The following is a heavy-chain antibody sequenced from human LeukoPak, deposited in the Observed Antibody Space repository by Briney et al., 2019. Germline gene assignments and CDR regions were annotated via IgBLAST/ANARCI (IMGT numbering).Heavy chain of an antibody. D-gene: IGHD5-24*01. J-gene: IGHJ5*02. CDR3: AREPHMASWSWFDP. CDR1: GGSISSSSYY. Sequence: TSETLSLTCTVSGGSISSSSYYWGWIRQPPGKGLEWIGSIYYSGSTYYNPSLKSRVTISVDTSKNQFSLKLSSVTAADTAVYYCAREPHMASWSWFDPWGQGTLVTVSS. CDR2: IYYSGST. V-gene: IGHV4-39*07.